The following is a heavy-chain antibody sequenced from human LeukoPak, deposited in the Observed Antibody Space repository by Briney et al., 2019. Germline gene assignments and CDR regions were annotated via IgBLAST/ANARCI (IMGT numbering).Heavy chain of an antibody. V-gene: IGHV4-61*02. CDR2: IYTNGST. D-gene: IGHD1-26*01. CDR3: VLVGATTDWYFDL. Sequence: SETLSLTCTVSGGSISSGSYYWSWIRQPAGKGLEWIGRIYTNGSTNYNPSLKSRVTISVDTSKNQFSLKLSSVTAADTAVYYCVLVGATTDWYFDLWGRGTLVTVSS. J-gene: IGHJ2*01. CDR1: GGSISSGSYY.